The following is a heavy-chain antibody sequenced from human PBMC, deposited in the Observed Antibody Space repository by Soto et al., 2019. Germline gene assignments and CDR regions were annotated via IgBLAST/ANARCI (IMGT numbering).Heavy chain of an antibody. V-gene: IGHV4-34*01. J-gene: IGHJ6*02. CDR2: INHSGST. Sequence: PSETLSLTCAVYGGSFSGYYWSWIRQPPGKGLEWIGEINHSGSTNYNPSLKSRVTISVDTSKNQFSLKLSSVTAADTAVYYCAIFRRLPYHHYRLAFCGQGSSVPGSS. D-gene: IGHD1-26*01. CDR3: AIFRRLPYHHYRLAF. CDR1: GGSFSGYY.